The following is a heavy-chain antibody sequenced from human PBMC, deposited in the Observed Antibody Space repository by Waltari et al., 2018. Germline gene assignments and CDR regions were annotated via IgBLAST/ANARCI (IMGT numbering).Heavy chain of an antibody. V-gene: IGHV3-7*01. Sequence: EVHLVQSGGGLIQPGGSLSLFCEVSGFTFKNYLMTRVRQAPGKGLEWVANINQDGRDKNNVDSVECRFTISRDNAQNSVYLQRNSLRSDDTAVYYCAWDVPNRYFDYWGSGTLVTVSS. CDR1: GFTFKNYL. D-gene: IGHD2-2*01. J-gene: IGHJ4*02. CDR2: INQDGRDK. CDR3: AWDVPNRYFDY.